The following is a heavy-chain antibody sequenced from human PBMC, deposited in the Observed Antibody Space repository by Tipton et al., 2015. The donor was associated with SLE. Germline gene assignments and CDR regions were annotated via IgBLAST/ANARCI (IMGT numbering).Heavy chain of an antibody. CDR1: GYSISSGYY. J-gene: IGHJ4*02. CDR3: ARGGGSYYDY. CDR2: VYSSGST. Sequence: TLSLTCAVSGYSISSGYYWGWIRQPPGKGLEWIGRVYSSGSTIYNPSIKSRITLSLDTSKNQFSLRVNSATAADTAVYYCARGGGSYYDYWGQGTLVTVSS. V-gene: IGHV4-38-2*01. D-gene: IGHD1-26*01.